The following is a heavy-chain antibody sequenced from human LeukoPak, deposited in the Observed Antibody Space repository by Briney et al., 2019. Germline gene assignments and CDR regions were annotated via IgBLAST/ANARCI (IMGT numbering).Heavy chain of an antibody. V-gene: IGHV4-59*01. CDR1: GCSISSYY. J-gene: IGHJ5*02. CDR3: AIEGPNWFDP. Sequence: SETLSLTCTVSGCSISSYYWSWIRQPPGKGLEWSGYINYSGSTNYNPSLKRRVTISVDTSKNQFSLKLSSETAADTAVYYCAIEGPNWFDPWGQGTLVTVSS. CDR2: INYSGST.